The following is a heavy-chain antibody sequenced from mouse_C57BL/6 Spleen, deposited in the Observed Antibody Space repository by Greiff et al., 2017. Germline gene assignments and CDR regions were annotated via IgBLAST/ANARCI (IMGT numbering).Heavy chain of an antibody. J-gene: IGHJ4*01. CDR3: ARGGYYAMDY. V-gene: IGHV1-54*01. CDR1: GYAFTNYL. CDR2: INPGSGGT. D-gene: IGHD1-1*02. Sequence: AQLQQSGAELVRPGTSVKVSCKASGYAFTNYLIEWVKQRPGQGLEWIGVINPGSGGTNYNEKFKGKATLTADKSSSTAYMQLSSLTSEDSAVYFCARGGYYAMDYWGQGTSVTVSS.